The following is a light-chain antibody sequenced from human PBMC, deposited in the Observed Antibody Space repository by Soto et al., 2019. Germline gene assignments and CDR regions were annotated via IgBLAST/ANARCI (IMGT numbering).Light chain of an antibody. Sequence: DIQMTQSPSSVSASVGDRVTITCRASQSISSYLNWYQQKPGKAPKLLIYAASSLQSGVPSRFSGSGSGTDFTLTISSLQPEDFATYYCQQSYSTPDTFGGGTKVEIK. CDR1: QSISSY. J-gene: IGKJ4*01. CDR3: QQSYSTPDT. V-gene: IGKV1-39*01. CDR2: AAS.